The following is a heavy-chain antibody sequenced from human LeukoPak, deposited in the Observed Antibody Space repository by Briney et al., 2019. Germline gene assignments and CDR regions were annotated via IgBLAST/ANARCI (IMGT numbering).Heavy chain of an antibody. Sequence: GASVKVSCKASGYTFTGYYMHWVRQAPGQGLEWMGWINPNSGGTNYAQKFQGWVTMTRDTSISTAYMELSRLRSDDTAVYYCAVGYCSGGSCYSLGYWGQGTLVGVSS. J-gene: IGHJ4*02. V-gene: IGHV1-2*04. CDR3: AVGYCSGGSCYSLGY. D-gene: IGHD2-15*01. CDR1: GYTFTGYY. CDR2: INPNSGGT.